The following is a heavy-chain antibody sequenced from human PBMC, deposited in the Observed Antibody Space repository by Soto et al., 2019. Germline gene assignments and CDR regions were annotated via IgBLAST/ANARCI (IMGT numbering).Heavy chain of an antibody. CDR2: ISGSGGST. Sequence: GGSLRLSCAASGFTFSSYAMSWVRQAPGKGLEWVSAISGSGGSTYYADSVKGRFTISRDNSKNTLYLQMNSLRAEDTAVYYCAKAPRYDFWSGYYSSYYYGMDVWGQGTTVTVSS. CDR1: GFTFSSYA. D-gene: IGHD3-3*01. J-gene: IGHJ6*02. CDR3: AKAPRYDFWSGYYSSYYYGMDV. V-gene: IGHV3-23*01.